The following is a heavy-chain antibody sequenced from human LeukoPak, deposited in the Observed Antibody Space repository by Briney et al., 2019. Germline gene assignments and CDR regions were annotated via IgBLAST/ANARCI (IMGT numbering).Heavy chain of an antibody. CDR3: ARVSCSGGSCYSPYYYYYYMDV. J-gene: IGHJ6*03. CDR2: ITHSGST. CDR1: GGSFSGYY. D-gene: IGHD2-15*01. Sequence: PSQRLSLTCAVYGGSFSGYYWSWIRQPPGKGLEWIGEITHSGSTNYNPSLKSRVTISVDTSKNQFSLKLSSVTAADTAVYYCARVSCSGGSCYSPYYYYYYMDVWGKGTTVTV. V-gene: IGHV4-34*01.